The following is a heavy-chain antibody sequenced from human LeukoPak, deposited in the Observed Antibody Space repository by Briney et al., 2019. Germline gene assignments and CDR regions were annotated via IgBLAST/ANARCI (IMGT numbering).Heavy chain of an antibody. CDR3: ARSGYAYYFDY. CDR1: GITFSNYG. J-gene: IGHJ4*02. D-gene: IGHD3-3*01. V-gene: IGHV3-21*01. Sequence: GGSLRLSCEASGITFSNYGMNWVRQAAGKGLEWVSSISSSSSYIYYADSVKGRFTVSRDNAKNSVFLQMNRLRAEDSAVYYCARSGYAYYFDYWGQGTLVTVSS. CDR2: ISSSSSYI.